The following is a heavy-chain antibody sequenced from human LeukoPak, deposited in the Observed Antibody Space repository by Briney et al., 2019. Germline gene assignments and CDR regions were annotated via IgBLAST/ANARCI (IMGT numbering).Heavy chain of an antibody. V-gene: IGHV7-4-1*02. CDR2: IDTNTGNP. J-gene: IGHJ5*02. CDR3: ARDNYGAEEGIGSSLVWLDP. CDR1: GYTFTNYA. D-gene: IGHD6-13*01. Sequence: VASVMVSCKASGYTFTNYAMNWVRQVPGQGLEWMGWIDTNTGNPTYAQGFTERFVFSLDTSVNTAYLQINSLKSEDTAVYYCARDNYGAEEGIGSSLVWLDPWGQGTLVTVSS.